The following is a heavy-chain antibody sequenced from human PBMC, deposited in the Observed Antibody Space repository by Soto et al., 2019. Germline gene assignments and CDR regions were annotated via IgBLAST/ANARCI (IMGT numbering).Heavy chain of an antibody. CDR1: GGSVSSATYY. CDR3: ARQGGHDIWSGSIGL. J-gene: IGHJ4*02. Sequence: QLQLQLSGPGLVKPSETLSLICTVSGGSVSSATYYWAWIRQPPGKGLEYIGSVYKTGNAYYNPSLKSRVTRSIDTSNNQFSLKLTSVTAADTALYYCARQGGHDIWSGSIGLWDQGTLVTVSS. D-gene: IGHD3-3*01. CDR2: VYKTGNA. V-gene: IGHV4-39*01.